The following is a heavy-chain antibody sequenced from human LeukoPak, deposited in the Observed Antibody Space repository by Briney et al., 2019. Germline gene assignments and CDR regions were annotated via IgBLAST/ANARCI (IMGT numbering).Heavy chain of an antibody. D-gene: IGHD1-26*01. CDR3: AKASGSGVYYYYYMDV. CDR1: GFTFDDYA. Sequence: GGSLRLSCAALGFTFDDYAMHWVRQAPGKGPEWVSLISWDGGSTYYADSVKGRFTISRDNSKNSLYLQMNSLRAEDTALYYCAKASGSGVYYYYYMDVWGKGTTVTVSS. J-gene: IGHJ6*03. CDR2: ISWDGGST. V-gene: IGHV3-43D*03.